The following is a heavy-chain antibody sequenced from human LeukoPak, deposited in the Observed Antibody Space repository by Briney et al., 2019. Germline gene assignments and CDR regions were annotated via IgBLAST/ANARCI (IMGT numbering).Heavy chain of an antibody. J-gene: IGHJ4*02. CDR3: ARSRGYSSSYYFDY. CDR2: ITGSSSAI. CDR1: GFTFSSFS. Sequence: GGSLRLSCAASGFTFSSFSMAWVRQAPGKGLEWLSYITGSSSAIYYADSVRGRFTISRDNAENSMYLQMNSLRAEDTAVYYCARSRGYSSSYYFDYWGQGTLVTVSS. D-gene: IGHD6-6*01. V-gene: IGHV3-48*01.